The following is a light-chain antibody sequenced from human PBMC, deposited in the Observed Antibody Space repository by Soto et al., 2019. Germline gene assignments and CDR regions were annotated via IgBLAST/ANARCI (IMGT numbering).Light chain of an antibody. V-gene: IGKV3-20*01. CDR1: HSVRSSY. J-gene: IGKJ5*01. CDR2: GAS. Sequence: EIVLTQSPGTLSLSPGERATLSCRASHSVRSSYLAWYQQKPGQAPRLLIYGASSRATGIPDRFSGSGSGTDFTLTISRLEPEDVAVYYCQQYGSSPPITFGQGTRLEIK. CDR3: QQYGSSPPIT.